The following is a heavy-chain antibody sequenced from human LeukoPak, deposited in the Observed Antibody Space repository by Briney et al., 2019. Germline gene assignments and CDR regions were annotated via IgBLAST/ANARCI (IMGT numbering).Heavy chain of an antibody. CDR1: GYSFTSYW. CDR3: ATDTIFGVVPHAFDI. Sequence: GESLKISCKGSGYSFTSYWIGWVRQMPGKGLEWMGIIYPGDSDTRYSPSFQGQVTISADKSISTAYLQWSSLKASDTAMYYCATDTIFGVVPHAFDIWGQGTMVTVSS. J-gene: IGHJ3*02. V-gene: IGHV5-51*01. CDR2: IYPGDSDT. D-gene: IGHD3-3*01.